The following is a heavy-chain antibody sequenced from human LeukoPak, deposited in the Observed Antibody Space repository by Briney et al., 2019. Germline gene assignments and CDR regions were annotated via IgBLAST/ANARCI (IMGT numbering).Heavy chain of an antibody. CDR1: GFTFSSYS. J-gene: IGHJ5*02. CDR2: ISSSSSYI. CDR3: ARECYGYDMLTGPLNWFDP. Sequence: GGSLRHSCADSGFTFSSYSMNWVRPAPGKGLEWVSSISSSSSYIYYADSVKGRFTSSRDNAKNSLYLQMNSLRAEDTAVYYCARECYGYDMLTGPLNWFDPWGQGTLVTVSS. D-gene: IGHD3-9*01. V-gene: IGHV3-21*01.